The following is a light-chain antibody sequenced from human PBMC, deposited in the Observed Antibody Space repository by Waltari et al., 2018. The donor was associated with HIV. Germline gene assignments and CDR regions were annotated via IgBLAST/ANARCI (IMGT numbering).Light chain of an antibody. CDR1: SSGVENSNL. CDR3: CSYGSSATFVV. CDR2: EVT. J-gene: IGLJ2*01. Sequence: QSALTQPASVSGSPGQSITLSCTEPSSGVENSNLLSWYQHFRGKAPKLLIYEVTKRPSGISSRFSGSKSGNTASLTIFDLQAEDEATYYCCSYGSSATFVVFGGGTRVTV. V-gene: IGLV2-23*02.